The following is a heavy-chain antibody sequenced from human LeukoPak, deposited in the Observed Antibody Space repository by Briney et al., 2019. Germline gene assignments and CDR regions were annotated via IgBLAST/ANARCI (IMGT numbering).Heavy chain of an antibody. CDR3: ASRYYYDSSGYPDY. J-gene: IGHJ4*02. Sequence: GGSLRLSCAASGFTFSSYWMHWVRQAPGKGLVWVSRINSDGSSTSYADSVKGRFTISRDNAKNTLYLQMNSLRVEDTAVYYCASRYYYDSSGYPDYWGQGTLVTVSS. D-gene: IGHD3-22*01. V-gene: IGHV3-74*01. CDR2: INSDGSST. CDR1: GFTFSSYW.